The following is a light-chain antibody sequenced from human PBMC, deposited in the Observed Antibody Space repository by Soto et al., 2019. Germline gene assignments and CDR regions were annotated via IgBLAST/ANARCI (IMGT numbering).Light chain of an antibody. CDR2: SAS. CDR1: QSISTE. J-gene: IGKJ2*01. CDR3: QQGHNWPLT. V-gene: IGKV3-15*01. Sequence: EIAMTQSPATLSVSPGERATLSCRASQSISTELAWYQQIPGQPPRLLIYSASTRATGVPARFTGSGSGSECPLTISGLQSEDFAIYYCQQGHNWPLTFGQGTRLEI.